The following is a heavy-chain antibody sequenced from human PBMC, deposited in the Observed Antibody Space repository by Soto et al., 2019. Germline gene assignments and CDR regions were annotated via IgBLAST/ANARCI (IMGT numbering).Heavy chain of an antibody. D-gene: IGHD2-21*01. CDR2: IRSNAYGGTA. Sequence: TGGSLSLSCTASGFTFSDYAMSWVRQAPGKGLEWVGFIRSNAYGGTAEYAASVKGRFAISRDDSKSIAYLQMNSLKSDDTALYYCTRDLSPPSSCGGDCYGMDVWGQGTTVTVSS. V-gene: IGHV3-49*04. CDR3: TRDLSPPSSCGGDCYGMDV. J-gene: IGHJ6*02. CDR1: GFTFSDYA.